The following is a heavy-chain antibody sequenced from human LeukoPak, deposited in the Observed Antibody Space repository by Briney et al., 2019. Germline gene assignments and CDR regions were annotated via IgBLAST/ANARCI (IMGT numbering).Heavy chain of an antibody. CDR1: GESFSGHS. Sequence: SETLSLTCAVYGESFSGHSCSWIRQPPGKGLEWIGEINHSGTSNINPSLKSRVTMSVDTSRNQFSLRLTSVTAADTAEYYCARPSQFQLVHSATGYYYYGLDVWGQGTTVTVSS. D-gene: IGHD6-13*01. J-gene: IGHJ6*02. CDR2: INHSGTS. CDR3: ARPSQFQLVHSATGYYYYGLDV. V-gene: IGHV4-34*01.